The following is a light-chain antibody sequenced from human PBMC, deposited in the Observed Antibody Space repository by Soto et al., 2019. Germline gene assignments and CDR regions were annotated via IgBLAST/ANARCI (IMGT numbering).Light chain of an antibody. CDR3: CSYAGSSLWV. CDR1: SSDVGAYNY. V-gene: IGLV2-11*01. J-gene: IGLJ3*02. Sequence: QSALTQPRSVSGFPGQSVTISCTGTSSDVGAYNYVSWYQHHPGKAPKLVIYDVTKRPSGVPDRFAGSKSGNTASLTISGLQAEDEADYYCCSYAGSSLWVFGGGTKLTVL. CDR2: DVT.